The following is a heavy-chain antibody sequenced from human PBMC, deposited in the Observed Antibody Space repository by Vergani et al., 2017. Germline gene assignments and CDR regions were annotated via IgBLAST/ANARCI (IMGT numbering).Heavy chain of an antibody. CDR3: VKDIAASGNYGYFDL. J-gene: IGHJ2*01. D-gene: IGHD6-13*01. Sequence: EVQLVESGGGLAQPGRSLSLSCAASGSTSDDYAMHWVWQAPAKGLEWVSGINWNSDSIAYADSVKGRFTISRDNAKNSLYLQMNSLRAEDTALYYCVKDIAASGNYGYFDLWGRGTLVTVSS. CDR2: INWNSDSI. CDR1: GSTSDDYA. V-gene: IGHV3-9*02.